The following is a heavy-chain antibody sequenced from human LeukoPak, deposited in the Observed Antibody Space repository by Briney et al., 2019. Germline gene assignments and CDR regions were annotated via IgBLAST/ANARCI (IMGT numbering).Heavy chain of an antibody. D-gene: IGHD3-3*01. V-gene: IGHV3-30*03. CDR1: GFTFSGCA. Sequence: TGGSLRLSCAASGFTFSGCAMHWVRQAPGKGLEWVAVVLYDGTTKYYANSVQGRFLISTDNSNNTLYLEMTSLRPEDTAIYYCARATPPGLFFESWGQGSLVTVSS. J-gene: IGHJ4*02. CDR2: VLYDGTTK. CDR3: ARATPPGLFFES.